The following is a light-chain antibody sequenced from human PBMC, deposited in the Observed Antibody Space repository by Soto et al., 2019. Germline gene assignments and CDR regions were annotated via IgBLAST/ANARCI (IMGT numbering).Light chain of an antibody. J-gene: IGKJ1*01. CDR1: QSVSSSF. CDR3: QQYDSSPWT. CDR2: GAS. V-gene: IGKV3-20*01. Sequence: EIVLTQSPGTLSLSPGERATLSCRASQSVSSSFLAWYQQKPGQAPRPLIYGASSRATGIPDRFSGSGSGTDLTLTISRLEPEDFAVYYCQQYDSSPWTFGQGTKVEIK.